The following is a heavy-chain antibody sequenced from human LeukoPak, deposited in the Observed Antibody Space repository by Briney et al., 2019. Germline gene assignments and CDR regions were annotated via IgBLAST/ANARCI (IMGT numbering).Heavy chain of an antibody. Sequence: PSETLSLTCAVSGGSISSGGYSWSWIRQPPGKGLEWIGEINHSGSTNYNPSLKSRVTISVDTSKNQFSLKLSSVTAADTAVYYCARAAAGKVFQHWGQGTLVTVSS. D-gene: IGHD6-13*01. CDR2: INHSGST. J-gene: IGHJ1*01. V-gene: IGHV4-30-2*01. CDR3: ARAAAGKVFQH. CDR1: GGSISSGGYS.